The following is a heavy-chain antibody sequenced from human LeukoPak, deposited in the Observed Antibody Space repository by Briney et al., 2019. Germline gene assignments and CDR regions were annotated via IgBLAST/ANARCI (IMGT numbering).Heavy chain of an antibody. CDR3: ARGRRYCSGGSCRNWLDP. J-gene: IGHJ5*02. D-gene: IGHD2-15*01. CDR1: GYTFTGYY. V-gene: IGHV1-8*03. CDR2: MNPNSGNT. Sequence: ASVKVSCKASGYTFTGYYMHCVRQAPGQGLEWMGWMNPNSGNTGYAQKFQGRVTITRNTSISIAYMELSSLRSEDTAVYYCARGRRYCSGGSCRNWLDPWGQGTLVTVSS.